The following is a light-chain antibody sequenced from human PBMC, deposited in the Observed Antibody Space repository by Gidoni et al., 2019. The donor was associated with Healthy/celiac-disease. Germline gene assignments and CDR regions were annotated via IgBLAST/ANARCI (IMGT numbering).Light chain of an antibody. CDR2: GKN. J-gene: IGLJ2*01. Sequence: SVLTQDPAVFVALGQTVRITCHGDSLRSYYASWYQQKPGQAPVLVIYGKNNRPSGIPDRFSGSSSGNTASLTITGAQAEDEADYYCNSRDSSGNHVVFGGGTKLTVL. CDR3: NSRDSSGNHVV. CDR1: SLRSYY. V-gene: IGLV3-19*01.